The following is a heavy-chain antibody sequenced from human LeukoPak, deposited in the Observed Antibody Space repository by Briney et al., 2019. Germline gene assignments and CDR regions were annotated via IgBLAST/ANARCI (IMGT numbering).Heavy chain of an antibody. Sequence: GGSLRLSCAASGFTFDDYGMSWVRQAPGKGLEWVSGINWNGGSTGYADSAKGRFTISRDNAKNSLYLQMNSLRAEDTALYYCAREGDGYSNFAAFDYWGQGTLVTVSS. CDR2: INWNGGST. J-gene: IGHJ4*02. CDR1: GFTFDDYG. V-gene: IGHV3-20*04. D-gene: IGHD4-11*01. CDR3: AREGDGYSNFAAFDY.